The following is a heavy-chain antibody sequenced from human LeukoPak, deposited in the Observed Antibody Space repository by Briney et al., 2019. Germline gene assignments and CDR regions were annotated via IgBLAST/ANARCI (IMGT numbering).Heavy chain of an antibody. D-gene: IGHD3-3*01. CDR2: MNPNSGNT. CDR3: ARRVLRFLYGMDV. V-gene: IGHV1-8*02. J-gene: IGHJ6*02. Sequence: ASVKVSCKASGYIFTDYYMHWVRQATGQGLEWMGWMNPNSGNTGYAQKFQGRVTMTRNTSISTAYMELSSLRSEDTAVYYCARRVLRFLYGMDVWGQGTTVTVSS. CDR1: GYIFTDYY.